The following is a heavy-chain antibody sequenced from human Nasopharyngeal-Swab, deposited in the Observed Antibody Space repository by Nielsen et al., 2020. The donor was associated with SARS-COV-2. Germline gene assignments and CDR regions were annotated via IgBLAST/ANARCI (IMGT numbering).Heavy chain of an antibody. Sequence: GGSLRLSCAASGFTVSSNYMSWVRQAPGKGLEWVSVIYSGGSTYYADSVKGRFTISRDNSKNTLYLQMNSLRAEDTAVYYCARAGSGYEVKFDYWGQGTLVTVSS. D-gene: IGHD5-12*01. J-gene: IGHJ4*02. CDR1: GFTVSSNY. CDR3: ARAGSGYEVKFDY. CDR2: IYSGGST. V-gene: IGHV3-53*01.